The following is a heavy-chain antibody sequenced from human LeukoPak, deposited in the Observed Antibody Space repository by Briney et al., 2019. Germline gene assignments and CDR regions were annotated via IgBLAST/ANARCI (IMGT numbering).Heavy chain of an antibody. CDR3: ARRGNTGWKYDY. V-gene: IGHV3-53*01. CDR1: GLTVSSNY. D-gene: IGHD5-12*01. CDR2: IYSGGST. J-gene: IGHJ4*02. Sequence: GGSLRLSCAASGLTVSSNYMSWVRQAPGKGLEWVSVIYSGGSTYYADSVKGRFTISRDNSKNTLYLQMNSLRAEDTAVYYCARRGNTGWKYDYWGQGTLVIVSS.